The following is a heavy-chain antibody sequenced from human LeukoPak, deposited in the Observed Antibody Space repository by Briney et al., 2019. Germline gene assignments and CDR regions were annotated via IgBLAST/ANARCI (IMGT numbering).Heavy chain of an antibody. CDR2: ISAYNGNT. CDR1: GYTFTSYG. Sequence: GASVKVSCKASGYTFTSYGISWVRQAPGQGLERMGWISAYNGNTNYAQKLQGRVTMTTDTSTSTAYMELRSLRSDDTAVYYCARAYRVGAPLHFQHWGQGTLVTVSS. D-gene: IGHD1-26*01. CDR3: ARAYRVGAPLHFQH. V-gene: IGHV1-18*01. J-gene: IGHJ1*01.